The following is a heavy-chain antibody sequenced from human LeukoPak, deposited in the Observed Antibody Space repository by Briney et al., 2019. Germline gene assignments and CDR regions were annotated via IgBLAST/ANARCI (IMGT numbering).Heavy chain of an antibody. V-gene: IGHV4-59*08. CDR3: ARGLGIS. CDR1: GGSISNNY. D-gene: IGHD1-14*01. CDR2: IYYTGGT. Sequence: SETLSLTCTVSGGSISNNYWTWIRQPPGKGLEYIGYIYYTGGTHYNPSLKSRVTISVDTSKNQFSLKLSSVTAADTAVYYCARGLGISWGQGTLVTVSS. J-gene: IGHJ5*02.